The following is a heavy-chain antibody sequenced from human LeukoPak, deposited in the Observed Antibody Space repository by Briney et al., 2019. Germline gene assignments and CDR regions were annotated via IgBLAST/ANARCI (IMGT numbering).Heavy chain of an antibody. CDR2: IYHSGST. V-gene: IGHV4-30-2*01. J-gene: IGHJ5*02. D-gene: IGHD6-13*01. Sequence: SETLSLTCTVSGGSISSGGYYWSWIRQHPGKGLEWIGYIYHSGSTYYNPSLKSRVTISVDRSKNQFSLKLSSVTAADTAVYYCARDISSSWYNWFDPWGQGTLVTVSS. CDR3: ARDISSSWYNWFDP. CDR1: GGSISSGGYY.